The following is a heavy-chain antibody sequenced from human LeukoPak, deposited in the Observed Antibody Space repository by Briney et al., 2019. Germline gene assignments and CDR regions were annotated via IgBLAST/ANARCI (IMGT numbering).Heavy chain of an antibody. Sequence: PGGSLRLSCTASGFSFSTYSMTWVRQGPGKGLEWVSSIYNIGSKTFYADSVKGRFTISRDNSKNTLYLQMNSLTAEDTAIYYCSKDVVPDSGWDLDYWGQGTLVTVSS. CDR2: IYNIGSKT. CDR1: GFSFSTYS. V-gene: IGHV3-23*05. CDR3: SKDVVPDSGWDLDY. J-gene: IGHJ4*02. D-gene: IGHD6-19*01.